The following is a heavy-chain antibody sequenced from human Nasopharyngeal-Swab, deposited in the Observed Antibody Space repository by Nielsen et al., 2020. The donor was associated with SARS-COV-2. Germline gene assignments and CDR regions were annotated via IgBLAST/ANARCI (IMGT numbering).Heavy chain of an antibody. J-gene: IGHJ6*02. CDR3: ARPMRPMGHYYFGMDV. Sequence: GESLKISCKGSGYRFPTYWIGWVRQMPGKGLEWMGIIYPGDSNTRYSPSFQGQVTISVDKYSSTAYLQWSSLKASDTAIYYCARPMRPMGHYYFGMDVWGQGTTVTVSS. D-gene: IGHD1-26*01. CDR2: IYPGDSNT. V-gene: IGHV5-51*01. CDR1: GYRFPTYW.